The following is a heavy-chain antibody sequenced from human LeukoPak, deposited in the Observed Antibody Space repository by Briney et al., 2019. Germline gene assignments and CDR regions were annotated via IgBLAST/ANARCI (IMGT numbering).Heavy chain of an antibody. J-gene: IGHJ4*02. CDR1: GYTFTGYY. D-gene: IGHD3-10*01. V-gene: IGHV1-2*02. CDR3: ARRGYGSGSYEDY. CDR2: IISYSGGT. Sequence: ASVKVSCKASGYTFTGYYMHWVRQAPGQGLEWMGWIISYSGGTNYAQKFHGRVTMTRDTSITTGYMELSGLTSDDTAVYYCARRGYGSGSYEDYWGQGTLVTVSS.